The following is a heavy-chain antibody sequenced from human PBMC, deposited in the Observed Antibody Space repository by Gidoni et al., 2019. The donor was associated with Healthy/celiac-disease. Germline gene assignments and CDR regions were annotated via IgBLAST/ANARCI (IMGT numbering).Heavy chain of an antibody. J-gene: IGHJ4*02. D-gene: IGHD6-13*01. Sequence: QVKLQESGPGLVKPSETQSPTCTVSGGSISSYYGSWIRQPPGKGLEWIGYIYYSEGTHYNPSLKSQVPISVDTSKKLFSLKLSSVTAADTAVYYCASSKGAASTGTGFDYWGQRTLVTVSS. CDR3: ASSKGAASTGTGFDY. V-gene: IGHV4-59*01. CDR2: IYYSEGT. CDR1: GGSISSYY.